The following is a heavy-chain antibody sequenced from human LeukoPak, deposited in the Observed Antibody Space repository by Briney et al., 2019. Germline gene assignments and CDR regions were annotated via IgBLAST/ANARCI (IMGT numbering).Heavy chain of an antibody. D-gene: IGHD3-22*01. Sequence: ASVKVSCKASGYSFTSYGISWVRQAPGQGLEWMGWISAYNGNTNYAHKLQGRVTMTTDTSTSTAYMELRSLRSDDTAVYYCARVAYYYDSSGLDVWGQGTTVTVSS. J-gene: IGHJ6*02. CDR3: ARVAYYYDSSGLDV. CDR1: GYSFTSYG. V-gene: IGHV1-18*04. CDR2: ISAYNGNT.